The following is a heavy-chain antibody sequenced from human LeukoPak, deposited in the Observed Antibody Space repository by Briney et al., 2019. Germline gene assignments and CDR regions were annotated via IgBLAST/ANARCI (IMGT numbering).Heavy chain of an antibody. D-gene: IGHD3-3*01. CDR1: GFTFSDYY. Sequence: GGSLRLSCAASGFTFSDYYMSWIRQAPGKGLEWVSYISSSGSTIYYADSVKGRFTISRDNAKNSLYLQMNSLRAEDTAVYYCAREDSTGSFWSATLYGMDVWGQGTTVTVSS. V-gene: IGHV3-11*04. CDR2: ISSSGSTI. J-gene: IGHJ6*02. CDR3: AREDSTGSFWSATLYGMDV.